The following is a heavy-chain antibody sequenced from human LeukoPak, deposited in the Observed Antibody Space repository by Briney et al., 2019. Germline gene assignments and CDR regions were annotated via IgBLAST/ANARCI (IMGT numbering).Heavy chain of an antibody. Sequence: GGSLRLSCAASGFTFSSYAMSCVRQAPGKGLEWVSAISGSGGSTYYADSVKGRFAISRDNSKNTLYLQMNSLRAEDTAVYYCAKDIGGGKQLLYGAFDIWGQGTMVTVSS. V-gene: IGHV3-23*01. D-gene: IGHD2-2*02. J-gene: IGHJ3*02. CDR3: AKDIGGGKQLLYGAFDI. CDR1: GFTFSSYA. CDR2: ISGSGGST.